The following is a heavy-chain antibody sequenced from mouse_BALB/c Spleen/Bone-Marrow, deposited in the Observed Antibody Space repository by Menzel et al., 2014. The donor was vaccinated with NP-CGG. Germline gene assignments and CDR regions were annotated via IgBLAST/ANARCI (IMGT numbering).Heavy chain of an antibody. CDR3: ARRYYAMDY. CDR2: ISYSGIT. V-gene: IGHV3-2*02. Sequence: EVQRVESGPGLVKPSQSLSLTCTVTGYSITSDYAWNWIRQFPGNKLEWMGYISYSGITSYNPSLKSRISITRDTSKDRFFLQLNSVTTEDTATYYCARRYYAMDYWGQGTSVTVSS. J-gene: IGHJ4*01. CDR1: GYSITSDYA.